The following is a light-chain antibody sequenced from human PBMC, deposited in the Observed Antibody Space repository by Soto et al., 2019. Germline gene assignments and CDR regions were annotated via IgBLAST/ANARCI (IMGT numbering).Light chain of an antibody. J-gene: IGKJ3*01. CDR3: QQYGDSPLT. CDR2: GAS. V-gene: IGKV3-20*01. Sequence: EIVLTQSPSTLSLSPGERATLSCRASQSVSSYLAWYQQKPGQAPRLLIYGASSRATGIPDRFSGSGSGTDFTLTISRLEPEDFGVYYYQQYGDSPLTSGPGTKVDI. CDR1: QSVSSY.